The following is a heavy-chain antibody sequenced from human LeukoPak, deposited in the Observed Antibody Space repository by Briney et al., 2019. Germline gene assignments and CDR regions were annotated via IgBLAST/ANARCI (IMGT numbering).Heavy chain of an antibody. D-gene: IGHD2-2*01. CDR1: GLTFSSYS. V-gene: IGHV3-21*01. CDR3: ARDCSSTSCYYGMDV. Sequence: GGSLRLSCAASGLTFSSYSMNWVRQAPGKGLEWVSSISSSSSYIYYADSVKGRFTISRDNAKNSLYLQMNSLRAEDTAVYYCARDCSSTSCYYGMDVWGQGTLVTVSS. J-gene: IGHJ6*02. CDR2: ISSSSSYI.